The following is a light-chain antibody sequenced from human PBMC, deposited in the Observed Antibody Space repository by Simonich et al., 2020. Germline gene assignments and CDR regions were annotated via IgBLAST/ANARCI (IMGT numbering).Light chain of an antibody. Sequence: QSARTQPASVSGSPGQSITISCTGTRSDVGSYNLVSWYQQHPGKAPKLMIYEGSKRPSGVSNRVSSSKSGNTASLTISGLQAEDEADYYCCSYAGSSTVVFGGGTKLTVL. J-gene: IGLJ2*01. CDR1: RSDVGSYNL. V-gene: IGLV2-23*01. CDR2: EGS. CDR3: CSYAGSSTVV.